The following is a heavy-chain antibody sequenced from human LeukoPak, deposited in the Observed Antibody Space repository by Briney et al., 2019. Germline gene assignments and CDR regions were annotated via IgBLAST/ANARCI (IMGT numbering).Heavy chain of an antibody. J-gene: IGHJ3*02. CDR1: GFTFSRYW. CDR2: IKQDGSEK. V-gene: IGHV3-7*01. D-gene: IGHD3-22*01. CDR3: ARVAYYDSSGLGAFDI. Sequence: GGSLRPSCAASGFTFSRYWMSWVRQAPGKGLEWVANIKQDGSEKYYVDSVKGRFTISRDNAKNSLYLQMNSLRAEDTAVYYCARVAYYDSSGLGAFDIWGQGTMVTVSS.